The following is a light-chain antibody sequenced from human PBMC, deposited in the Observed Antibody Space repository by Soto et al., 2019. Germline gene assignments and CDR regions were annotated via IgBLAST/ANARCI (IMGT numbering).Light chain of an antibody. V-gene: IGKV3-20*01. Sequence: EIVLTQSPGTLSLSPGERATLSCRASQSVSSSYLGWYQQKPGQAPRLLIYGASSRATGIPDRFSGSGSGTDFTLTISSVEPEDFAMYYCHQRNQFGQGTRLEIK. CDR3: HQRNQ. CDR1: QSVSSSY. CDR2: GAS. J-gene: IGKJ5*01.